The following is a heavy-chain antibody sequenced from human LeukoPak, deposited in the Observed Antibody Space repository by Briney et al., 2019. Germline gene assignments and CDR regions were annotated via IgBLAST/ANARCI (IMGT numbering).Heavy chain of an antibody. CDR2: ITGGGGNT. CDR3: AKVRDYGDYGGFDY. Sequence: PGGSQRLSCAASGFTFTNHAMHWVRQTPGKGLEWVSAITGGGGNTYYADSVKGRLTISRDNSKNTLYLQMNSLRAEDTAVYYCAKVRDYGDYGGFDYWGQGTLVTVSS. CDR1: GFTFTNHA. V-gene: IGHV3-23*01. J-gene: IGHJ4*02. D-gene: IGHD4-17*01.